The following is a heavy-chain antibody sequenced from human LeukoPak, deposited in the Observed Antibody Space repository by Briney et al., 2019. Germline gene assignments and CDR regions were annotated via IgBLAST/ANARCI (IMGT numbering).Heavy chain of an antibody. J-gene: IGHJ4*02. CDR2: TKQDGGVK. CDR1: RFTFSNYW. CDR3: ARIGYSSSSTDY. D-gene: IGHD6-6*01. V-gene: IGHV3-7*01. Sequence: GGSLRLSCAASRFTFSNYWMSWVRQAPGKGLEWVANTKQDGGVKYYVDSVKGRFTISRDNAKNSLYLQMNSLRAEDTAVYYCARIGYSSSSTDYWGQGTLVTVSS.